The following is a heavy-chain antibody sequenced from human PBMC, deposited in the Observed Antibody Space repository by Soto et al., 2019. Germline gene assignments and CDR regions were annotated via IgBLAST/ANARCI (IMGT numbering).Heavy chain of an antibody. Sequence: SETLSLTCTASGRPITGYYWGWIRQPPGKALEYIGHIYYTGSTRYNPALTSRVTISLDTSRELYSLKLTSVTAADTAVYCWERVKDGTSNTYLEFSYYGFDAWGQGTPVTVSS. J-gene: IGHJ5*02. CDR2: IYYTGST. CDR1: GRPITGYY. D-gene: IGHD4-17*01. CDR3: ERVKDGTSNTYLEFSYYGFDA. V-gene: IGHV4-59*01.